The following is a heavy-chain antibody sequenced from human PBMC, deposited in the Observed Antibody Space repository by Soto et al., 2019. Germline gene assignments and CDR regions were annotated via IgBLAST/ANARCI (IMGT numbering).Heavy chain of an antibody. V-gene: IGHV3-21*01. CDR3: ARALFLGLYYDSSAPPPRGMDV. D-gene: IGHD3-22*01. CDR1: GFTFSSYS. J-gene: IGHJ6*02. Sequence: GGSLRLSCAASGFTFSSYSMNWVRQAPGKGLESVSSISSSSSYIYYADSVKGRFTISRDNAKNSLYLQMDSLRAEDTAVYYCARALFLGLYYDSSAPPPRGMDVWGQGTTVTVSS. CDR2: ISSSSSYI.